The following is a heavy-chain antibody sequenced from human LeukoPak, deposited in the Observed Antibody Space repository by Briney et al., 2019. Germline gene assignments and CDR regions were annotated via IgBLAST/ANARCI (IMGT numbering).Heavy chain of an antibody. J-gene: IGHJ3*02. CDR3: ARVTGTPHPRFSWYDAFDI. D-gene: IGHD6-13*01. CDR2: ISSSSSYI. Sequence: GGSLRLSCAASGFTFSSYSMNWVRQAPGKGLEWVSSISSSSSYIYYADSVKGRFTISRDNAKNSLYLQMNSLRAEDTAVYYCARVTGTPHPRFSWYDAFDIWGQGTMVTVSS. CDR1: GFTFSSYS. V-gene: IGHV3-21*01.